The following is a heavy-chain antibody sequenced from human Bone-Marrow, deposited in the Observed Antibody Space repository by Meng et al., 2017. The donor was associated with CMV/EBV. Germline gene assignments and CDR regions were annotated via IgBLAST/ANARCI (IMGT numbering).Heavy chain of an antibody. CDR2: ISWNSGSV. CDR1: GFTFSSYA. J-gene: IGHJ4*02. V-gene: IGHV3-9*01. CDR3: AKDSHGAYYSGSGSYYED. D-gene: IGHD3-10*01. Sequence: GGSLRLSCAASGFTFSSYAMNWVRQAPGKGLEWVAGISWNSGSVGYADSVKGRFTISRDNAKNSLYLQMNSLRPEDTALYFCAKDSHGAYYSGSGSYYEDWGQGTQVTVSS.